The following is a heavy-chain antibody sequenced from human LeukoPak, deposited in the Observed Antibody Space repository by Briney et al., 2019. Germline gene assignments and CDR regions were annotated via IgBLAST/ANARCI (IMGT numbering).Heavy chain of an antibody. CDR1: GGSISSSFYY. V-gene: IGHV4-61*01. D-gene: IGHD4-11*01. Sequence: SETLSLTCTVSGGSISSSFYYWSWIRQPPGKGLEWIGYIYYSGSTNYNPSLKSRVTISVDTSKNQFSLKLSSVTAADTAVYYCARDRVRGDSNPFFDYWGQGTLVTVSS. CDR2: IYYSGST. J-gene: IGHJ4*02. CDR3: ARDRVRGDSNPFFDY.